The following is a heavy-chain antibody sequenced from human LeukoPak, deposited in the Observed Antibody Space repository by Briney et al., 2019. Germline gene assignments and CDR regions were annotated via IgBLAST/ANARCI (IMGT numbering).Heavy chain of an antibody. Sequence: GGSLRLSCAASGFTFSNAWMSWVRQAPGKGREWVGQIKSKTDGGTTDYAAPVKGRFTISRDDSKNTLYLQMNSLKTEDTAVYYCTTGKVGDRGEAFDIWGQGKMVTVSS. CDR3: TTGKVGDRGEAFDI. CDR1: GFTFSNAW. V-gene: IGHV3-15*01. D-gene: IGHD1-26*01. J-gene: IGHJ3*02. CDR2: IKSKTDGGTT.